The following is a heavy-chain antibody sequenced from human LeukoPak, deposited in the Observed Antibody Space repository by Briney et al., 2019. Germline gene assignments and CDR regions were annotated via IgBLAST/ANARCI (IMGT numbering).Heavy chain of an antibody. Sequence: SETLSLTCAVSGYSISSGYYWGWIRQPPGKGLEWTGSIYHSGSTYYNPSLKSRVTISVDTSKNQFSLKLSSVTAADTAVYYCARDQRGSSSPEDQDYFDYWGQGTLVTVSS. CDR2: IYHSGST. J-gene: IGHJ4*02. D-gene: IGHD6-6*01. CDR3: ARDQRGSSSPEDQDYFDY. V-gene: IGHV4-38-2*02. CDR1: GYSISSGYY.